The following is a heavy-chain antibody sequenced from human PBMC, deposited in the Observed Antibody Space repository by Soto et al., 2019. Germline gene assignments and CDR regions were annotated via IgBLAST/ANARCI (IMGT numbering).Heavy chain of an antibody. CDR2: ISYEGSNQ. V-gene: IGHV3-30*18. Sequence: QVQLVESGGGVVQPGRSLRLSCAASGFTFSTYGMNWVRQAPGKGLEWVAVISYEGSNQYYADSVKGRFTVSRDNSKNTLYLQMNCLRADDTAVYYCAKDRPGYDSYGFDVWGQGTTVPVSS. CDR3: AKDRPGYDSYGFDV. CDR1: GFTFSTYG. J-gene: IGHJ6*02. D-gene: IGHD5-12*01.